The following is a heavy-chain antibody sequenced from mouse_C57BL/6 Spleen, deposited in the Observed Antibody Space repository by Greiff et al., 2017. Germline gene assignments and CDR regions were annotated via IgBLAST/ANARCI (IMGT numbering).Heavy chain of an antibody. J-gene: IGHJ4*01. CDR1: GFTFTDYY. CDR3: ARSHVWSYAMDY. V-gene: IGHV7-3*01. D-gene: IGHD2-10*02. Sequence: EVMLVESGGGLVQPGGSLSLSCAASGFTFTDYYMSWVRQPPGKALEWLGFIRNKANGYTTEYSASVKGRFTISRDNSQSILYLQMHALRAEDSATYYCARSHVWSYAMDYWGQGTSVTVSS. CDR2: IRNKANGYTT.